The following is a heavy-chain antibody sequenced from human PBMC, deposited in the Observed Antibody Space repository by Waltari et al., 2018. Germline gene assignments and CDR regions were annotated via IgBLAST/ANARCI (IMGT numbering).Heavy chain of an antibody. CDR2: IYHSGST. Sequence: PGKGLEWIGYIYHSGSTYYNPSLKSRVTISVDRSKNQFSLKLSSVTAADTAVYYCARFDNCNGGSCYPRVNAFDIWGQGTMVTVSS. J-gene: IGHJ3*02. CDR3: ARFDNCNGGSCYPRVNAFDI. D-gene: IGHD2-15*01. V-gene: IGHV4-30-2*01.